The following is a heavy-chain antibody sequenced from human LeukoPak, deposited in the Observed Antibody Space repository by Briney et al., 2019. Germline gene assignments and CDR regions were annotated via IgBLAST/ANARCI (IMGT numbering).Heavy chain of an antibody. CDR2: ISYDGSNK. V-gene: IGHV3-30*18. CDR1: GFTFSSYS. Sequence: HAGGSLRLSCAASGFTFSSYSMTWVRQAPGKGLEWVAVISYDGSNKYYADSVKGRFTISRDNSKNTLYLQMNSLRAEDTAVYYCAKDPPALGQLAGGYFDYWGQGTLVTVSS. D-gene: IGHD6-6*01. J-gene: IGHJ4*02. CDR3: AKDPPALGQLAGGYFDY.